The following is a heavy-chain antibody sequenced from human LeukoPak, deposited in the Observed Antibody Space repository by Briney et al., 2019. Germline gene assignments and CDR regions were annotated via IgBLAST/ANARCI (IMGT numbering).Heavy chain of an antibody. Sequence: SETLSLTCTVSSGSINNYYWSWIRQPPGKGLECLGYIDYSGNTIYNPSLKSRVTISVDTSKNQFSLKLSSVTAADTAVYYCARMATSDITGTVVDNWGQGALVSVSS. CDR1: SGSINNYY. J-gene: IGHJ4*02. V-gene: IGHV4-59*01. CDR3: ARMATSDITGTVVDN. CDR2: IDYSGNT. D-gene: IGHD2-15*01.